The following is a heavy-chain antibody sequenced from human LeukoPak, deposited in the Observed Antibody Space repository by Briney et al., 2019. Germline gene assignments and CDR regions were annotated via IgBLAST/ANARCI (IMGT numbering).Heavy chain of an antibody. CDR3: ARDEDRNWFDP. J-gene: IGHJ5*02. CDR2: ISAYNGNT. V-gene: IGHV1-18*01. CDR1: GYTFTSYG. Sequence: ASVKVSCKASGYTFTSYGISWVRQAPGQGLEWMGWISAYNGNTNYAQKRQGRVTITPDTSTSTAYMELRRLRSDDPAVYYCARDEDRNWFDPRGQGTLVTVSS.